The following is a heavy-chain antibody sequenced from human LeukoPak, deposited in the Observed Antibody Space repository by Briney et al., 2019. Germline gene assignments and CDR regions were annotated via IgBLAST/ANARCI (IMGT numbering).Heavy chain of an antibody. CDR2: VNPNSGDT. V-gene: IGHV1-8*03. CDR3: AKSHDYSNYIFEF. Sequence: ASVKVSCKASGYSFTTYDIHWVRQAPGRGPEWMGWVNPNSGDTGSPQNFQGRVTITRNSSINTAYMELSSLTSEDTAVYYCAKSHDYSNYIFEFWGQGTLVAVSS. D-gene: IGHD4-11*01. J-gene: IGHJ4*02. CDR1: GYSFTTYD.